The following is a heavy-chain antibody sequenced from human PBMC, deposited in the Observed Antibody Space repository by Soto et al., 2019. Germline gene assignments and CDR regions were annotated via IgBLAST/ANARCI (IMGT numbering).Heavy chain of an antibody. J-gene: IGHJ4*02. Sequence: GASVKVSCKASGGTFSSYSISWVRQAPGQGLEWMGGIIPIFGTANYAQKFQGRVTITADKSTSTAYMELSSLRSEDTAVYYCASLYYYDSSGYYQFDYWGQGTLVTVS. CDR1: GGTFSSYS. D-gene: IGHD3-22*01. V-gene: IGHV1-69*06. CDR2: IIPIFGTA. CDR3: ASLYYYDSSGYYQFDY.